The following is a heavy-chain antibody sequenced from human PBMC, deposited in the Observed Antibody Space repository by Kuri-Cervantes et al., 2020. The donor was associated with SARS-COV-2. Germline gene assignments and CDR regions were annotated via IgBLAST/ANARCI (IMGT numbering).Heavy chain of an antibody. V-gene: IGHV3-48*03. CDR2: ISSSGSTI. CDR3: ARAHTPLVVVAATPFLGVGDAFDI. D-gene: IGHD2-15*01. CDR1: GFTFSSYE. J-gene: IGHJ3*02. Sequence: GGSLRLSCAASGFTFSSYEMNWVRQAPGKGLEWVSYISSSGSTIYYADSVKGRFTISRDNAKNSLYLQMNSLRAEDTAVYYCARAHTPLVVVAATPFLGVGDAFDIWGQGTMVTVSS.